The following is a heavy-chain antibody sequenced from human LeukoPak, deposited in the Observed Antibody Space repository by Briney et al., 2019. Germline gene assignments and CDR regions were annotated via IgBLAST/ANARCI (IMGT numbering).Heavy chain of an antibody. V-gene: IGHV3-23*01. CDR2: ISDSGSST. Sequence: GGSLRLSCVASGFTFSDYAMSWVRQAPGKGLEWVSGISDSGSSTYYADSVKGRCTISRDNSKNTVSLQMNNLRAEDTAVYFCARHDSFIPYWDQGTLVTVTS. CDR3: ARHDSFIPY. CDR1: GFTFSDYA. J-gene: IGHJ4*02. D-gene: IGHD3-16*02.